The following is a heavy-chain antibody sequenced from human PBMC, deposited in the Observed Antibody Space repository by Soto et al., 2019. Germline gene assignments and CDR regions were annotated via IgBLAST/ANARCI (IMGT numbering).Heavy chain of an antibody. J-gene: IGHJ4*02. CDR2: IWYDGSNK. CDR1: GFTFSSYG. Sequence: ESGGGVVQPGRSLRLSCAASGFTFSSYGMHWVRQAPGKGLEWVAVIWYDGSNKYYADSVKGRFTISRDNSKNTLYLQMNSLRAEDTAVYYCARDRYYYDSSGNCDYWGQGTLVTVSS. D-gene: IGHD3-22*01. V-gene: IGHV3-33*01. CDR3: ARDRYYYDSSGNCDY.